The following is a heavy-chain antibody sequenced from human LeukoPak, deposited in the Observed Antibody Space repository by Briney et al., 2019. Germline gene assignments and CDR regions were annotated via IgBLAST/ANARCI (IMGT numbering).Heavy chain of an antibody. V-gene: IGHV3-66*01. CDR2: IYSGGST. CDR3: ARGYGGHFDH. Sequence: GGSLRLSCAASGFTVSRNYMSWVRQARGKGLEWVSVIYSGGSTYYADSVKDRFTISRDNSKNTLYLQMNSLRVEDTGVYYCARGYGGHFDHWGQGTLVTVSS. J-gene: IGHJ4*02. D-gene: IGHD4-23*01. CDR1: GFTVSRNY.